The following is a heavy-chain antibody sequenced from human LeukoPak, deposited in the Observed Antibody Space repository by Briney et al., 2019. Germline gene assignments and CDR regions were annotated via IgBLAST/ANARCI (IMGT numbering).Heavy chain of an antibody. CDR2: ISNSGGRT. J-gene: IGHJ4*02. CDR3: AKSYNGYESKPDY. Sequence: GGSLRLSCAASGFTFSSYAMSWVRQAPGKGLEWFSSISNSGGRTFYTDSVKGRFTISRDNSKITLYLQMNSLRAEDTAVYYCAKSYNGYESKPDYWGQGTLVTVSS. CDR1: GFTFSSYA. D-gene: IGHD5-12*01. V-gene: IGHV3-23*01.